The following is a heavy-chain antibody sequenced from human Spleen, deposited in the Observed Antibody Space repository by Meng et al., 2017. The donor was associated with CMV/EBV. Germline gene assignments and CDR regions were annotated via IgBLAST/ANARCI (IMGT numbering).Heavy chain of an antibody. Sequence: SCKAARYTLTNYVRSGVRQAPGQGIEWMGWISGYNGNTNYAQKLQGRVTMTTDTSTSTAYMELRSLRSDDTAVYYCARVANTDYFDYWGQGTLVTVSS. V-gene: IGHV1-18*01. J-gene: IGHJ4*02. CDR2: ISGYNGNT. D-gene: IGHD4-17*01. CDR1: RYTLTNYV. CDR3: ARVANTDYFDY.